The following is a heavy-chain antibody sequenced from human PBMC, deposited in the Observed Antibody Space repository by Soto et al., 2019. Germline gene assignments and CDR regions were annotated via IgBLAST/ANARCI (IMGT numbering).Heavy chain of an antibody. Sequence: QVQLVQSGAEVRKPGASVKVSCKASGYTFTSYDINWVRQAPGQGLEWMGWMNPNNGNTGYAQKFQGRATLTRDTSITTAYMELSSLPSKDTAAYYCVRVRGSSSWRPSGWFDPWGQGTLVTVSS. CDR1: GYTFTSYD. D-gene: IGHD6-13*01. J-gene: IGHJ5*02. CDR3: VRVRGSSSWRPSGWFDP. CDR2: MNPNNGNT. V-gene: IGHV1-8*01.